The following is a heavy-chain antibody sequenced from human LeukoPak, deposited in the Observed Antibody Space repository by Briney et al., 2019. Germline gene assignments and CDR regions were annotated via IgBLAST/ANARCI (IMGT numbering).Heavy chain of an antibody. CDR3: ARDNAPAGGGLDY. V-gene: IGHV3-53*01. CDR2: IYTGGFT. Sequence: PGGSLRLSCAASGFTVSSNHMTWVRQAPGKGLEWVSEIYTGGFTFYADSVAGRFTISRDNSKNTVYLEMNSLGVEDTARYYCARDNAPAGGGLDYWGQGTLVTVSS. J-gene: IGHJ4*02. D-gene: IGHD2-2*01. CDR1: GFTVSSNH.